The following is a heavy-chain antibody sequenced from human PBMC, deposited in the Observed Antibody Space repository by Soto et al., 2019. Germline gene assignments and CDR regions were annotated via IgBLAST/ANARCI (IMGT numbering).Heavy chain of an antibody. CDR2: ITNSAYT. D-gene: IGHD2-8*01. CDR1: GFTFSTFN. CDR3: GLYDALFFDF. J-gene: IGHJ4*02. Sequence: GGSLRLSCAASGFTFSTFNMNWVRQAPGKGLEWVSSITNSAYTSYADSVKGRFTISRDNAKNSLYLQMNSLRAEDTAVYYCGLYDALFFDFWGQGALVTVSS. V-gene: IGHV3-21*01.